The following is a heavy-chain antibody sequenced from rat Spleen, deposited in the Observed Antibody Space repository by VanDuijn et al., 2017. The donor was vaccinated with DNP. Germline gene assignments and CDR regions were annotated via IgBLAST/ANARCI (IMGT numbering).Heavy chain of an antibody. J-gene: IGHJ1*01. CDR1: GSTFSDYD. D-gene: IGHD5-1*01. CDR3: ARGSGTYYWYFDF. CDR2: IHSDGSST. V-gene: IGHV5-7*01. Sequence: EVQLVESGGGLVQPGRSMKLSCAASGSTFSDYDMAWVRQAPKKGLEWVATIHSDGSSTYYHNSVGGRFTFSRDNAESTLYLQMNSLRSEDTATYYCARGSGTYYWYFDFWGPGTMVTVSS.